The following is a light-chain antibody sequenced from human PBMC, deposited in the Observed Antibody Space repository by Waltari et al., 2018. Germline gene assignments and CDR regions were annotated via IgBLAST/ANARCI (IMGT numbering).Light chain of an antibody. CDR3: QQYSSSPYT. V-gene: IGKV3-20*01. J-gene: IGKJ2*01. Sequence: EIVLTQSPGTLSLSPGERATLSCRASQSVSSSYLAWYQQKPGQAPRLPIYGASSRATGNPDRFSGSGSGTDFTLTISRLEPEDFAVYYCQQYSSSPYTFGQGTKLEIK. CDR2: GAS. CDR1: QSVSSSY.